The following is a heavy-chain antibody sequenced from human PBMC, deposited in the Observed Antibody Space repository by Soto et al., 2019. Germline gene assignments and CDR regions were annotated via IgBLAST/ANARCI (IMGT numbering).Heavy chain of an antibody. D-gene: IGHD4-17*01. CDR3: VHPRSTVQIPPT. J-gene: IGHJ5*02. Sequence: HPGGSLRLSCSASGFTFSMFSMHWVRQAPGKGLEYVSGISSNGDSTYYADSMKGRFTISRDNSKNTLYLQMSSLRAVDTAVYYCVHPRSTVQIPPTWGQGTLVTVSS. V-gene: IGHV3-64D*06. CDR1: GFTFSMFS. CDR2: ISSNGDST.